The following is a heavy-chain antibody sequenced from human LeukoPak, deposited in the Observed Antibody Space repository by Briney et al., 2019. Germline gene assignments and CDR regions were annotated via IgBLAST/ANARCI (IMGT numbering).Heavy chain of an antibody. V-gene: IGHV3-30*03. J-gene: IGHJ4*02. Sequence: PGGSLRLSCAASGFTLSSFGMHWVRQAPGKGLEWVAVISYDGSNKYYADSVKGRFTISRDNSKNTLYLQMNSLRAEDTAVYYCARLDVDTAIPWDYWGQGTLVTVSS. D-gene: IGHD5-18*01. CDR3: ARLDVDTAIPWDY. CDR1: GFTLSSFG. CDR2: ISYDGSNK.